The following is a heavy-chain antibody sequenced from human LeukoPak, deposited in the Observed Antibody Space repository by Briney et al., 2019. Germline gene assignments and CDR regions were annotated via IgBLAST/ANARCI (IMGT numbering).Heavy chain of an antibody. J-gene: IGHJ4*02. CDR3: AGLGGQGGSYGFSFGFNLIQRNDY. V-gene: IGHV3-30*03. CDR1: GFTFSIYG. Sequence: GGSLRLSCAASGFTFSIYGTHWVRQAPGKGLEWVAVIANDGKTTYYADSVKGRFTISRDNSKNTLYLQMNSLRAEDTAVYYCAGLGGQGGSYGFSFGFNLIQRNDYWGQGTLVTVSS. CDR2: IANDGKTT. D-gene: IGHD5-18*01.